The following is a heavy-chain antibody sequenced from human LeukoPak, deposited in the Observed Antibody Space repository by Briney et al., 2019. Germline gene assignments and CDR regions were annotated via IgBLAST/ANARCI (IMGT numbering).Heavy chain of an antibody. CDR2: INTGNGDT. V-gene: IGHV1-3*04. CDR1: GYTFTAYT. J-gene: IGHJ3*02. D-gene: IGHD1-26*01. CDR3: AREVGPTWGAFDI. Sequence: ASVKVSCKTSGYTFTAYTMHWVSQAPGQRLEWMGWINTGNGDTKYSEKFQGRVTIARDTSAGTAYMELSSLRSEDTAVYYCAREVGPTWGAFDIWGPGTVVTVSS.